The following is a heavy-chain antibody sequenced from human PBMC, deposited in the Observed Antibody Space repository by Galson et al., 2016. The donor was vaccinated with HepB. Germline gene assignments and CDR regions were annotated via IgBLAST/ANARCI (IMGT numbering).Heavy chain of an antibody. J-gene: IGHJ6*02. D-gene: IGHD4-17*01. Sequence: TLRLSCATSGFTFNNYGINWVRQAPGKGLEWVAVISYDGNNRHYAEAVKGRFTLSRASSTNTVHLQMNSLRADDTAVYFCARDRGLLHYYYGMDVWGQGTTVTVSS. CDR1: GFTFNNYG. CDR2: ISYDGNNR. CDR3: ARDRGLLHYYYGMDV. V-gene: IGHV3-33*08.